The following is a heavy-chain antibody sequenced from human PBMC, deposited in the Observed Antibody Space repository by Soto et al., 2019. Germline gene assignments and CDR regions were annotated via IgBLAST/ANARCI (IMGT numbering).Heavy chain of an antibody. J-gene: IGHJ4*02. V-gene: IGHV3-21*01. Sequence: GGALRLSGSASGVTFRSYSMNWVRQAPVKGLEWVSSISSSSYIYYADSVKGRFTISRDNAKNSLYLQMNSLRAEDTAVYYCARDIGMATLDYWGQGTLVTVSS. CDR1: GVTFRSYS. D-gene: IGHD5-12*01. CDR2: ISSSSYI. CDR3: ARDIGMATLDY.